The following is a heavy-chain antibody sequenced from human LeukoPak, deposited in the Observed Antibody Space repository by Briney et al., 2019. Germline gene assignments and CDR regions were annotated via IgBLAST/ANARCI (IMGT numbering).Heavy chain of an antibody. CDR2: IIPIFGTA. Sequence: ASVKVSCKASGGTFSSYAISWVRQAPGQGLEWMGGIIPIFGTANYAQKFQGRVTITTDESTSTAYMELSSLRSEDTAVYYCASDQLTDYYCYYYMDVWGKGTTVTVSS. J-gene: IGHJ6*03. D-gene: IGHD2-2*01. CDR3: ASDQLTDYYCYYYMDV. V-gene: IGHV1-69*05. CDR1: GGTFSSYA.